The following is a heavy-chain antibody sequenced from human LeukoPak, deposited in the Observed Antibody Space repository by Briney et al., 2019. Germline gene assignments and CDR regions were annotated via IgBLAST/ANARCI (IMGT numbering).Heavy chain of an antibody. CDR2: ISSSGSTT. Sequence: GGSLRLSCAASGFTFSSYEMNWVRQAPGKGQEWVSYISSSGSTTHYADSVKGRFTISRDNAKNSLYLQMNSLRAEDTAVYYCARDNYDSSGYYFDWGQGTLVTVSS. CDR1: GFTFSSYE. D-gene: IGHD3-22*01. J-gene: IGHJ4*02. CDR3: ARDNYDSSGYYFD. V-gene: IGHV3-48*03.